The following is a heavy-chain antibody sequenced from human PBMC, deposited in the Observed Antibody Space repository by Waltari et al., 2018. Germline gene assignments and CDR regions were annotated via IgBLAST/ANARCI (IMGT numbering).Heavy chain of an antibody. J-gene: IGHJ4*02. V-gene: IGHV3-49*03. CDR3: TRNKQLDYYFDY. CDR2: IRSKAYGGKR. D-gene: IGHD6-13*01. Sequence: EVQLVESGGGLVQPGRSLRLSCTASGLTFVDYAMSWFRQAPGKGLEWVGCIRSKAYGGKREYAASGKGRFTISRDDSKSIAYLQMNSLKTEDTAVYYCTRNKQLDYYFDYWGQGTLVTVSS. CDR1: GLTFVDYA.